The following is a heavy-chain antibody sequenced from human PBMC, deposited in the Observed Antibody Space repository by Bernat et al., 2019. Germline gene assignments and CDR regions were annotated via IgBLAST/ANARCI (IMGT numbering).Heavy chain of an antibody. Sequence: QLQLQESGPGLVQPSETLSLTCTVSGASISSSNYYWGWIRQPPGKGLEWIGRIYYSGSTYYNPPLKSRVTISVDTSRNQFSLKMSSATAADAALYYCARHADTDPNVTAFDIRGQGTMVTVSS. J-gene: IGHJ3*02. CDR2: IYYSGST. CDR3: ARHADTDPNVTAFDI. V-gene: IGHV4-39*01. CDR1: GASISSSNYY.